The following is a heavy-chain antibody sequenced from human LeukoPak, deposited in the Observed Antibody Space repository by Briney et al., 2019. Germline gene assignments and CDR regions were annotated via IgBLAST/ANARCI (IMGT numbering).Heavy chain of an antibody. CDR3: ASYREAYDLYPHGLDV. CDR1: GASFSTTAYF. V-gene: IGHV4-61*02. CDR2: IYASGNT. J-gene: IGHJ3*01. Sequence: SQTLSLTCTVSGASFSTTAYFWNWLRQPAGEGLEWIGRIYASGNTHYNPSLKSRVTMSLDTSKNQFSLTMNSVTAADSAVYFCASYREAYDLYPHGLDVWGRGTVVTVSS. D-gene: IGHD5-24*01.